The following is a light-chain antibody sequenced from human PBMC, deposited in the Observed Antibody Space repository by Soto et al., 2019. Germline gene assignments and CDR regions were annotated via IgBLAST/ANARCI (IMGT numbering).Light chain of an antibody. CDR2: EVA. CDR3: SSYTSSNTPYV. V-gene: IGLV2-14*01. Sequence: QSVLTQPASVSGSPGQSITIPCTGTSSDVGRYNYVSWYQQHPGKAPKLLIYEVANRPSGVSNRFSGSKSGNTASLTISGLQAEDEADYYCSSYTSSNTPYVFGGGTKVTVL. CDR1: SSDVGRYNY. J-gene: IGLJ1*01.